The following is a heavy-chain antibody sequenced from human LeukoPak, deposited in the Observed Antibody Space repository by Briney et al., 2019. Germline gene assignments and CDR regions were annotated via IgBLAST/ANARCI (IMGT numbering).Heavy chain of an antibody. D-gene: IGHD5/OR15-5a*01. Sequence: SETLSLTCTVSGGSLSTGTYYWGWIRQPPGKGLEWIGTAYYSGGTYYSPSLRSRVSISVDTSKNQFSLRLASVTAADTAVYYCAGLDCASVMCSFDYWGQGTLATVSS. CDR3: AGLDCASVMCSFDY. V-gene: IGHV4-39*01. CDR2: AYYSGGT. CDR1: GGSLSTGTYY. J-gene: IGHJ4*02.